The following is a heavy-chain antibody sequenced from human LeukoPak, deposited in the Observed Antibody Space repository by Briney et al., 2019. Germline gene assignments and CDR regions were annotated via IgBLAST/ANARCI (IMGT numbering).Heavy chain of an antibody. CDR3: AKAVAPYYYYYMDV. J-gene: IGHJ6*03. CDR2: TSGSGGST. D-gene: IGHD6-19*01. CDR1: GFTFRSYG. V-gene: IGHV3-23*01. Sequence: GGTLRLSCVASGFTFRSYGMSWVRQAPGKGLQWVSATSGSGGSTYYADSVRGRFTISRDNSKNTLYLQMNSLRAEDTAVYYCAKAVAPYYYYYMDVWGKGTTVTVSS.